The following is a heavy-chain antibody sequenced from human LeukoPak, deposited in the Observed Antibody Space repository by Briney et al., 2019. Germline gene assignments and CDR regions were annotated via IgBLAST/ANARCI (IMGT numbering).Heavy chain of an antibody. CDR1: GGSITNTIY. CDR3: AREGGPYRPLDY. J-gene: IGHJ4*02. V-gene: IGHV4-4*02. CDR2: VNLQGST. Sequence: KPSGTLSLTCGVSGGSITNTIYWTWVRQPPGKGLEWIGEVNLQGSTNYNPSLMGRVAISVDTSENHISLQLTSVTAADTAVYYCAREGGPYRPLDYSGQGTLVTVSS.